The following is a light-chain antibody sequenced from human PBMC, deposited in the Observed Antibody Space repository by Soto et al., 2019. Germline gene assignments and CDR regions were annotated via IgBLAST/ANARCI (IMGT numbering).Light chain of an antibody. V-gene: IGLV2-14*03. CDR1: NSDVGGYNY. CDR2: DVS. J-gene: IGLJ3*02. Sequence: QSVLTQPASVSGSPGQSIAISCTGTNSDVGGYNYVSWYQQHPGKAPKLIIYDVSNRPSGVSDRFSGSKSGTTASLTISGLQADDEADYYCSSYTTSGTRVFGGGTKVTVL. CDR3: SSYTTSGTRV.